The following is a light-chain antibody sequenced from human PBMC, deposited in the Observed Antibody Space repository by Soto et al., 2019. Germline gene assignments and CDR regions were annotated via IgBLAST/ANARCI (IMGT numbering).Light chain of an antibody. CDR2: GAS. J-gene: IGKJ3*01. CDR1: QSVSSSY. CDR3: QPYGSSPPT. Sequence: EIVLTQSPGTLSLSPGERATLSCRASQSVSSSYLAWYQQKPGQAPRLLIYGASSRATGIPDRFSGSGSGTDFTLTISRLEPEDFEVYYCQPYGSSPPTFGPGTKVDIK. V-gene: IGKV3-20*01.